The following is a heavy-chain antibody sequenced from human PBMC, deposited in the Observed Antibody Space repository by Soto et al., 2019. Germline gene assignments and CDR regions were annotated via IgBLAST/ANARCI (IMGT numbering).Heavy chain of an antibody. CDR2: ISSSSSYI. Sequence: EVQLVESGGGLVKPGRSLRLSCAASGFTFSSYSMNWVRQAPGKGLEWVSFISSSSSYIYYADSVKGRFTISRDNAKNSLYPLMDSLGAEDPSVYYCTRGIAAAYNWFVPWGQATLVTVSS. CDR3: TRGIAAAYNWFVP. CDR1: GFTFSSYS. D-gene: IGHD6-25*01. J-gene: IGHJ5*02. V-gene: IGHV3-21*01.